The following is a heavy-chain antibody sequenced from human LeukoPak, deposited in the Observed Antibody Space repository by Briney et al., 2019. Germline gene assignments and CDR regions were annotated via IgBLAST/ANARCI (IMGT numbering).Heavy chain of an antibody. Sequence: SETLSLTCTVSGYSISSGYYWGWIRQPPGKGLEWIGTIYHSGSTYYNPSLKSRVTISVDASNNQFSLKLSSVTAADTAVYYCASTRSYSLVGWFDPWGLGTLVTVSS. CDR2: IYHSGST. J-gene: IGHJ5*02. D-gene: IGHD3-10*01. CDR1: GYSISSGYY. CDR3: ASTRSYSLVGWFDP. V-gene: IGHV4-38-2*02.